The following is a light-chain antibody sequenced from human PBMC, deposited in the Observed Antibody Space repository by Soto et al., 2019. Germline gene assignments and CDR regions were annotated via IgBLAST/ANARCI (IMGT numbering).Light chain of an antibody. CDR3: SSYAGSNSYV. CDR2: EVT. CDR1: SSDVGGYNY. V-gene: IGLV2-8*01. J-gene: IGLJ1*01. Sequence: LTQPPSPSRAPRQAGTISCTGTSSDVGGYNYVSWYQQEPGKAPKLLIYEVTKRPSGVPDRFSGSKSGNTASLTVSGLQAEDEADYYCSSYAGSNSYVFGTGTKVTVL.